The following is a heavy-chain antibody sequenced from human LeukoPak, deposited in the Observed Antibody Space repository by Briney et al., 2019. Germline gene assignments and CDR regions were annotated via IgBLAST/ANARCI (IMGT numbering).Heavy chain of an antibody. Sequence: TGGSLRLSCAASGXTFSTYEMNWVRQAPGKGLEWVSYISSSGSTIYYADSVKGRFTISRDNAENSLYLQMNSLRAEDTAIYCCVVITWDYWGQGTLVTVSS. CDR3: VVITWDY. J-gene: IGHJ4*02. V-gene: IGHV3-48*03. CDR2: ISSSGSTI. D-gene: IGHD3-22*01. CDR1: GXTFSTYE.